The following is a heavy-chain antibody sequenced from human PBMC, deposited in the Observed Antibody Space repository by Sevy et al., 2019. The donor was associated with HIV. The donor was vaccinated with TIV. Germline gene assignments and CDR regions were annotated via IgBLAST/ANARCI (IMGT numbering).Heavy chain of an antibody. Sequence: GGSLRLSCAASGFTFSSYAMSWVRQAPGKGLEWVSAISGSGGSTYYADSVKGRFTISRDNSKNTLYLQMTSLRAEDTAVYYCAKQGYCSSTSCYENYYYYMDVWGKRTTVTVSS. CDR3: AKQGYCSSTSCYENYYYYMDV. J-gene: IGHJ6*03. CDR2: ISGSGGST. V-gene: IGHV3-23*01. CDR1: GFTFSSYA. D-gene: IGHD2-2*01.